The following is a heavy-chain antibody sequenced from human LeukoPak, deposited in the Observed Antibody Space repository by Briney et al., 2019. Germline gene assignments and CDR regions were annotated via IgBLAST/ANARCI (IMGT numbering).Heavy chain of an antibody. Sequence: GSLRLSCAASGFTFSSYAMSWVRQAPGKGLEWIGEINHSGSTNYNPSLKSRVTISVDTSKNQFSLKLSSVTAADTAVYYCARGQERWLHRGFFGYWGQGTLVTVSS. D-gene: IGHD5-24*01. J-gene: IGHJ4*02. CDR3: ARGQERWLHRGFFGY. CDR1: GFTFSSYA. CDR2: INHSGST. V-gene: IGHV4-34*01.